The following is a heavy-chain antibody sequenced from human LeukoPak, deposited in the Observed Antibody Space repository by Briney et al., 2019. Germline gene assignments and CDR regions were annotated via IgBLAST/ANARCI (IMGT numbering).Heavy chain of an antibody. CDR2: ISSSGSIR. J-gene: IGHJ5*02. V-gene: IGHV3-48*02. CDR3: ARGVIWFGESPKNWLGPDP. CDR1: GLTFSTYS. D-gene: IGHD3-10*01. Sequence: GGSLRLSCEVSGLTFSTYSMNWVRQAPGKGLVWISYISSSGSIRYYADSVKGRFTISRDNAKNSLYLQMNSLRDEDTAVYYCARGVIWFGESPKNWLGPDPWGQGTLVTVSS.